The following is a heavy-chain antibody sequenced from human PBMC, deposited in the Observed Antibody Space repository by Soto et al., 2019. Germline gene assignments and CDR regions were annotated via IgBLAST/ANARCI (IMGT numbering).Heavy chain of an antibody. CDR2: TYHSGNP. D-gene: IGHD3-10*01. CDR3: ARESYYGSGATVVGY. J-gene: IGHJ4*02. V-gene: IGHV4-30-2*01. CDR1: GDTISTGGYT. Sequence: SETLSLTCDVSGDTISTGGYTWAWIRQPPGKALEWIGHTYHSGNPYYNPSLKSRVTISVDTSKNQFSLKLNSVTAADTAVYYCARESYYGSGATVVGYWGLGTLVTVSS.